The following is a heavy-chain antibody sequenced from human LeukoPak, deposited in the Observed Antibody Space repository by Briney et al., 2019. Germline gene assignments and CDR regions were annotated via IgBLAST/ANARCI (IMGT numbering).Heavy chain of an antibody. Sequence: GGSLRLSCAASGFTFSSYGMHWVRQAPGKGLEWVAVIWYDGSNKYYADSVKGRFTISRDNSKNTLYLQMNSLRAEDTAVYYCARVRVEHVVVVAAIDYYYGMDVWGQGTTVTVSS. CDR1: GFTFSSYG. CDR2: IWYDGSNK. V-gene: IGHV3-33*01. J-gene: IGHJ6*02. CDR3: ARVRVEHVVVVAAIDYYYGMDV. D-gene: IGHD2-15*01.